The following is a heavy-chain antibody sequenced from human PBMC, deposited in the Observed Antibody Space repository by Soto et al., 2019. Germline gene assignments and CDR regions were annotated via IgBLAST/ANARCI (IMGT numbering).Heavy chain of an antibody. J-gene: IGHJ4*02. D-gene: IGHD3-10*01. Sequence: SETLSLTCAVSGGSISSGGYSWSWIRQPPGKGLEWIGYIYHSGSTYYNPSLKSRVTISVDRSKNQFSLKLSSVTAADTAVYYCARAKDYYYGSGSYYLDYWGQGTLVTV. V-gene: IGHV4-30-2*01. CDR2: IYHSGST. CDR3: ARAKDYYYGSGSYYLDY. CDR1: GGSISSGGYS.